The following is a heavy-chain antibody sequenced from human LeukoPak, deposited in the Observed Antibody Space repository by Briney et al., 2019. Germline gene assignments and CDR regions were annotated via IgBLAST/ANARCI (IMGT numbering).Heavy chain of an antibody. Sequence: SVKVSCKASGFTFTSSSVQWVRQARGQPLEWIGWIVVGSGNTHYAQKFQGKVTFTRDMFTNTAYMELSSLRSEDTAVYYCAADVGYAWGQGTLVTVSS. J-gene: IGHJ5*02. V-gene: IGHV1-58*01. D-gene: IGHD5-18*01. CDR1: GFTFTSSS. CDR2: IVVGSGNT. CDR3: AADVGYA.